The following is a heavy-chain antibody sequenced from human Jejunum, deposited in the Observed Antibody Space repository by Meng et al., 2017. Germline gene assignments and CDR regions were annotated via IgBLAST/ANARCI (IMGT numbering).Heavy chain of an antibody. CDR1: GLIVSDNY. CDR2: IYSGGST. J-gene: IGHJ4*02. D-gene: IGHD4-23*01. CDR3: ARQTYGGGDFDS. V-gene: IGHV3-53*05. Sequence: GESLKISCAASGLIVSDNYMSWVRQAPGKGLEWVSDIYSGGSTFYADSVKGRFTVSRDNSKNTVSLQINSLRADDTAIYFCARQTYGGGDFDSWGQGTLVTVSS.